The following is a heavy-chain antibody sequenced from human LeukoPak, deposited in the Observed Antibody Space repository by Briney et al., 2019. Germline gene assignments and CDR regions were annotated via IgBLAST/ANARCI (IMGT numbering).Heavy chain of an antibody. CDR3: ARVPRSYYYYYYMDV. J-gene: IGHJ6*03. V-gene: IGHV4-59*01. CDR1: GGCISGYF. Sequence: KPSETLSLTCTVSGGCISGYFWSWIRQPPGKGLEWIGYIYYIGSPKYNPSLKSRVTISVDTSKNQFSLKLSSVTAADTAVYYCARVPRSYYYYYYMDVWGKGTTVTVSS. CDR2: IYYIGSP.